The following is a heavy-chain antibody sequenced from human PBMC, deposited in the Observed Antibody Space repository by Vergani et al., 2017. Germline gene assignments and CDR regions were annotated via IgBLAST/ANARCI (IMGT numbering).Heavy chain of an antibody. CDR3: HRVGWYYGFDYGMDA. CDR1: GFTLRSYN. V-gene: IGHV3-21*01. Sequence: EMQLVESGGGLVKPGGSLRLSCAASGFTLRSYNMNWVRQAPGKGLEWVSSIASSSSYIYYADSVKGRFTISRDNAKNSLYLQMNSLRAEDTAVYYCHRVGWYYGFDYGMDAWGQGTTVTVSS. CDR2: IASSSSYI. J-gene: IGHJ6*02. D-gene: IGHD3-10*01.